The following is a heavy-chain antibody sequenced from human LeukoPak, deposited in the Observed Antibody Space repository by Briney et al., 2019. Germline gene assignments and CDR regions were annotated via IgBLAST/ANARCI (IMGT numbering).Heavy chain of an antibody. CDR3: SLLAVASPQDY. CDR2: INPTSTSI. Sequence: GGSLRLSCAASGFTFSDYSINWVRQAPGKGLEWVSSINPTSTSIYYADAVKGRFTISRDNAKSSLYLQMHSLRAEDTAVYYCSLLAVASPQDYWGQGTLVTVSS. V-gene: IGHV3-21*01. D-gene: IGHD6-19*01. CDR1: GFTFSDYS. J-gene: IGHJ4*02.